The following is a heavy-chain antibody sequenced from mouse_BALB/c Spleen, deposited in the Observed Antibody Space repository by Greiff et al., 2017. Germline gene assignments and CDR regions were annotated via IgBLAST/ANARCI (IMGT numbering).Heavy chain of an antibody. CDR2: ISDGGSYT. V-gene: IGHV5-4*02. J-gene: IGHJ3*01. Sequence: EVQGVESGGGLVKPGGSLKLSCAASGFTFSDYYMYWVRQTPEKRLEWVATISDGGSYTYYPDSVKGRFTISRDNAKNNLYLQMSSLKSEDTAMYYCARDGNYGWFAYWGQGTLVTVSA. D-gene: IGHD2-1*01. CDR3: ARDGNYGWFAY. CDR1: GFTFSDYY.